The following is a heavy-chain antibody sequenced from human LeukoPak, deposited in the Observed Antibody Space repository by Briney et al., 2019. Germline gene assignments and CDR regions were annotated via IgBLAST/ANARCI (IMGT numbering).Heavy chain of an antibody. CDR2: INTNTGNP. CDR1: GYTFTSYD. Sequence: GASVKVSCKASGYTFTSYDINWVRQATGQGLEWMGWINTNTGNPTYAQGFTGRFVFSLDTSVSTAYLQISSLKAEDTAVYYCARRLDSSGWPLDYWGQGTLVTVSS. D-gene: IGHD6-19*01. J-gene: IGHJ4*02. V-gene: IGHV7-4-1*02. CDR3: ARRLDSSGWPLDY.